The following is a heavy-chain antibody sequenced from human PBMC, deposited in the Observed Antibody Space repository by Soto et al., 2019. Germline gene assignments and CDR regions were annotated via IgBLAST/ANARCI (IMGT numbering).Heavy chain of an antibody. CDR2: IYYSGST. Sequence: SETLSLTCTVSGGSISSGDYYRSWIRQPPGKGLEWIGYIYYSGSTYYNPSLKSRVTISVDTSKNQFSLKLSSVTAADTAVYYCARLTTVTAFDYWGQGTLVTVSS. CDR1: GGSISSGDYY. J-gene: IGHJ4*02. D-gene: IGHD4-17*01. V-gene: IGHV4-30-4*01. CDR3: ARLTTVTAFDY.